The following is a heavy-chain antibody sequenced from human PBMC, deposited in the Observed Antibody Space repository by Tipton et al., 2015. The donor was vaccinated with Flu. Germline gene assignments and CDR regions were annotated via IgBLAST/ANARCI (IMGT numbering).Heavy chain of an antibody. Sequence: TLSLTCTVSGGSISTTIYYWGWVRQPPGKGLEWIGSIYYSGTTYYNPSLKSRVTISVDKSKNQFSLNLSSVTAADTAVYYCAKEVVVPATRFDTWGQGTQVTV. D-gene: IGHD2-15*01. CDR2: IYYSGTT. CDR3: AKEVVVPATRFDT. J-gene: IGHJ4*02. CDR1: GGSISTTIYY. V-gene: IGHV4-39*07.